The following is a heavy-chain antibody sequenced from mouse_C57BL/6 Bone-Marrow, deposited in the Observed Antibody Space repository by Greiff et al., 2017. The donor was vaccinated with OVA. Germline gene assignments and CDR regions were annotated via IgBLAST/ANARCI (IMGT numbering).Heavy chain of an antibody. Sequence: VQLQQSGPVLVKPGASVKMSCKASGYTFTDYYMNWVKQSHGKSLEWIGVINPYNGGTSYNQKFKGKATLTVDKSSSTAYMELNSLTSEDSAVYYCARWGHYYAMDYWGQGTSVTVSS. J-gene: IGHJ4*01. CDR1: GYTFTDYY. CDR3: ARWGHYYAMDY. V-gene: IGHV1-19*01. CDR2: INPYNGGT.